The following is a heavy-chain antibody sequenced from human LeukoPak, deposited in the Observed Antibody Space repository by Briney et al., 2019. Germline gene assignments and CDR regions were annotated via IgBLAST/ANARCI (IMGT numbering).Heavy chain of an antibody. V-gene: IGHV1-2*02. CDR3: ARGDTAMVIDYYYYYGMDV. CDR2: INPNSGGT. CDR1: GYTFTGYY. J-gene: IGHJ6*02. D-gene: IGHD5-18*01. Sequence: ASVKVSCKASGYTFTGYYMHWVRQAPGQGLEWMRWINPNSGGTNYAQKFQGRVTMTRDTSISTAYMELSRLRSDDTAVYYCARGDTAMVIDYYYYYGMDVWGQGTTVTVSS.